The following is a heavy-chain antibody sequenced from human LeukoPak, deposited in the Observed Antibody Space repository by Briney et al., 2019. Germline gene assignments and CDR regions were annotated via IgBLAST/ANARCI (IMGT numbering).Heavy chain of an antibody. CDR3: ARGGGEQWLGYYYYYYMDV. CDR1: GYTFTGYY. CDR2: ISAYNGNT. Sequence: ASVKVSCKASGYTFTGYYMHWVRQAPGQGLEWMGWISAYNGNTNYAQKLQGRVTMTTDTSTSTAYMELRSLRSDDTAVYYCARGGGEQWLGYYYYYYMDVWGKGTTVTISS. D-gene: IGHD6-19*01. J-gene: IGHJ6*03. V-gene: IGHV1-18*04.